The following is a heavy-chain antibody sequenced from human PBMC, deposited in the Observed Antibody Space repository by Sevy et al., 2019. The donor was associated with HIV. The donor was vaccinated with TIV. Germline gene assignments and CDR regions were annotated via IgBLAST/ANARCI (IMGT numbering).Heavy chain of an antibody. CDR2: ISSSSSYI. J-gene: IGHJ4*02. CDR3: VRWATYYYDSSGYINDY. D-gene: IGHD3-22*01. CDR1: GFTFSSYS. V-gene: IGHV3-21*01. Sequence: GGSLRLSCAASGFTFSSYSMNWVRQAPGKGLEWVSSISSSSSYIYYADSVKGRFTISRDNAKNSLYLQMNSLRAEDTAVYYCVRWATYYYDSSGYINDYWGQGTLVTVSS.